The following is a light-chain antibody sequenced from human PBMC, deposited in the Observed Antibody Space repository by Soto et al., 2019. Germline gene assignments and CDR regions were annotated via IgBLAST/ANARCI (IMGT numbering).Light chain of an antibody. CDR3: QSYDSSRYV. V-gene: IGLV1-40*01. J-gene: IGLJ1*01. CDR2: GNS. CDR1: SSNIGAGYD. Sequence: QSVLTQPPSVSGAPGQTVTISCTGSSSNIGAGYDVHWYQQLPGTAPKLLIYGNSNRPSGVPDRFSGSKSGTSASLAITGLQAEDEADYFCQSYDSSRYVFGTGTKLTVL.